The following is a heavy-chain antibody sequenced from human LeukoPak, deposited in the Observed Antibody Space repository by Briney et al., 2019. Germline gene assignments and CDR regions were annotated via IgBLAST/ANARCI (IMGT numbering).Heavy chain of an antibody. CDR3: ARDSSGEVRGVMVGYFDY. D-gene: IGHD3-10*01. CDR1: GFTVSSNY. CDR2: IYSGGST. V-gene: IGHV3-66*01. Sequence: GGSLRLSCAASGFTVSSNYMSWVRQAPGKGLEWVSVIYSGGSTYYADSVKGRFTISRDNSKNTLYLQMNSLRAEDTAVYYCARDSSGEVRGVMVGYFDYWGQGTLVTVSS. J-gene: IGHJ4*02.